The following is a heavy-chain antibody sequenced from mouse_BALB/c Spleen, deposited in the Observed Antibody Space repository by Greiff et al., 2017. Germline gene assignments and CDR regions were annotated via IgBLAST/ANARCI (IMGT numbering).Heavy chain of an antibody. J-gene: IGHJ3*01. CDR3: ARGLRWFAY. CDR1: GYTFSSYW. CDR2: ILPGSGST. Sequence: LMKPGASVKISCKATGYTFSSYWIEWVKQRPGHGLEWIGEILPGSGSTNYNEKFKGKATFTADTSSNTAYMQLSSLTSEDSAVYYCARGLRWFAYWGQGTLVTVSA. V-gene: IGHV1-9*01. D-gene: IGHD2-4*01.